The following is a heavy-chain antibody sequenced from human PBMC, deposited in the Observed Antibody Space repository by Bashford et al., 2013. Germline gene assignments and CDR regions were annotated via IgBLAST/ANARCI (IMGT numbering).Heavy chain of an antibody. D-gene: IGHD6-13*01. CDR3: ARASSVAAGLDN. J-gene: IGHJ4*02. CDR1: GYTFTSYD. V-gene: IGHV1-18*04. CDR2: ISAYNGNR. Sequence: ASVKVSCKASGYTFTSYDIHWVRQAPGQGLKWMGWISAYNGNRNYAQKFQDRVTMTTQKSTSTVYMELRSLKSDDTAMYYCARASSVAAGLDNWGQGTLVTVSS.